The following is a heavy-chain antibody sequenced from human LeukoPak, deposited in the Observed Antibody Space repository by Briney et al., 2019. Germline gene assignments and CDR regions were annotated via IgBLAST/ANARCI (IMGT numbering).Heavy chain of an antibody. V-gene: IGHV1-18*01. CDR2: ISAYNGNT. Sequence: ASVTVSCEASRYTFTNYGICWVRQPPGQGLEWMGWISAYNGNTHYAQKLQGRVTMTTDTSKGTVYMELRSLRCHDTTVYYGARVVVSATNWFDPWLEGTLVTDSS. J-gene: IGHJ5*02. CDR3: ARVVVSATNWFDP. D-gene: IGHD2-21*02. CDR1: RYTFTNYG.